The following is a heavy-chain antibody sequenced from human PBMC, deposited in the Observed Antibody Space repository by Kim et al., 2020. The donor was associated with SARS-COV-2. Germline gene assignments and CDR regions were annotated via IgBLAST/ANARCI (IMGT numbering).Heavy chain of an antibody. CDR3: ARHDDFWSGRNDGFDI. D-gene: IGHD3-3*01. V-gene: IGHV5-10-1*01. CDR1: GYSFNTYW. Sequence: GESLKISCEGSGYSFNTYWISWVRQMPGKGLEWVGRIDPSDSYTSYSPSFQGHVTISTDKFINTAYLQWSSLKASDTAMYYCARHDDFWSGRNDGFDIWGQGTKVTVSS. J-gene: IGHJ3*02. CDR2: IDPSDSYT.